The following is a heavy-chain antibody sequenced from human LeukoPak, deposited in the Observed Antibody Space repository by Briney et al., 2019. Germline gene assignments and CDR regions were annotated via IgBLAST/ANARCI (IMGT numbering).Heavy chain of an antibody. V-gene: IGHV3-20*04. J-gene: IGHJ4*02. CDR3: ARDERLLSFLK. CDR1: GFTFDDYG. CDR2: INWNGGST. Sequence: AGGSLRLSCAASGFTFDDYGMSWVRQAPGKGLEWVSGINWNGGSTGYADSVKGRFTISRDNSKNTLYLQMNSLRAEDTAIYYCARDERLLSFLKWGQGTLVTVSS. D-gene: IGHD3-3*01.